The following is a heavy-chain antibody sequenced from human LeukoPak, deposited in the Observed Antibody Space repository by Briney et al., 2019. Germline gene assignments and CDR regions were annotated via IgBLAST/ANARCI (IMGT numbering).Heavy chain of an antibody. CDR1: GGSFSGYY. V-gene: IGHV4-34*01. D-gene: IGHD6-19*01. CDR3: ARPVSGSGGWYYNY. CDR2: INHSGST. Sequence: PSETLSLTCAVYGGSFSGYYWSWIRQPPGKGLEWIGDINHSGSTNYNPSLKSRVTISVDTSKNQFSLKLSSVTAADTAVYYCARPVSGSGGWYYNYWGQGTLVTVSS. J-gene: IGHJ4*02.